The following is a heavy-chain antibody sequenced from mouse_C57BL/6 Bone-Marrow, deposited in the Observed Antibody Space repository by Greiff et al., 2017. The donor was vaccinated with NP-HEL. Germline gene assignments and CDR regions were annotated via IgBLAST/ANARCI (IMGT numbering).Heavy chain of an antibody. CDR1: GFSLTSYG. Sequence: QVQLQQSGPGLVQPSQSLSITCTVSGFSLTSYGVHWVRQSPGKGLEWLGVICSGGSTDYNKAFISSMSTSKDNAKSQVFFKMNSLQADDTAIYYCARSRNYGSGFDYWGQGTTLTVSS. CDR2: ICSGGST. D-gene: IGHD1-1*01. J-gene: IGHJ2*01. CDR3: ARSRNYGSGFDY. V-gene: IGHV2-2*01.